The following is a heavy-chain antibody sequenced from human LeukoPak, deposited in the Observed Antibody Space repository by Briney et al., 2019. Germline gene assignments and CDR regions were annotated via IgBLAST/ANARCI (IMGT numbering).Heavy chain of an antibody. CDR1: GFTFSSYS. CDR3: ARDKAAAGIFDY. J-gene: IGHJ4*02. Sequence: GGSLRLSCAASGFTFSSYSMNWVRQAPGRGLEWVSSISSSSSYIYYADSVKGRFTISRDNAKNSLYLHMNSLRAEDTAVYYCARDKAAAGIFDYWGQGTLVTVSS. CDR2: ISSSSSYI. D-gene: IGHD6-13*01. V-gene: IGHV3-21*01.